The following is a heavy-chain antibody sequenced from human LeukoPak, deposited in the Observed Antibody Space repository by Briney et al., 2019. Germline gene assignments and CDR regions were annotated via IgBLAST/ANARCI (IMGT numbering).Heavy chain of an antibody. D-gene: IGHD2-2*01. CDR3: ARDCSSTSCYGDYYYYYMDV. CDR1: GGTFSGYA. Sequence: SVKVSCKSSGGTFSGYAISWVRQAPGQGLEWMGGIIPIFGTANYAQKFQGRVTITADESTSTAYMELSSLRSEDTAVYYCARDCSSTSCYGDYYYYYMDVWGKGTTVTVSS. CDR2: IIPIFGTA. V-gene: IGHV1-69*01. J-gene: IGHJ6*03.